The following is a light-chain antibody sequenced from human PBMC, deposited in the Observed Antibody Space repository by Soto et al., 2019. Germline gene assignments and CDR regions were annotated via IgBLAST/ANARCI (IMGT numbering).Light chain of an antibody. Sequence: DSLAVSLGERATLSCRASQSVSSYLAWYQQKPGQAPRLLIYDASNRATGIPARFSGSGSGTDFTLTISSLEPEDCAVYYCQQRSNWPTFGQGTKVDIK. J-gene: IGKJ1*01. V-gene: IGKV3-11*01. CDR1: QSVSSY. CDR3: QQRSNWPT. CDR2: DAS.